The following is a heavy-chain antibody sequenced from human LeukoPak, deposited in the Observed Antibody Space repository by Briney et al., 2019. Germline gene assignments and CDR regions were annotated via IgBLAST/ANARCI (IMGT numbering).Heavy chain of an antibody. J-gene: IGHJ4*02. D-gene: IGHD2-15*01. V-gene: IGHV3-23*01. CDR2: VSGSGVST. CDR1: GFTFSSYA. CDR3: AKAPLGYCSGGSCYYFDY. Sequence: GGSLRLSCAASGFTFSSYAMSWVRQGPGKGLEWVSAVSGSGVSTYYADSVKGRFTISRDNSKNTLYLQMNSLRAEDTAVYHCAKAPLGYCSGGSCYYFDYWGQGTLVTVSS.